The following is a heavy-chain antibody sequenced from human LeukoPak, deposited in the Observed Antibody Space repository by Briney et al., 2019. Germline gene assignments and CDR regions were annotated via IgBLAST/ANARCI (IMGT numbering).Heavy chain of an antibody. D-gene: IGHD3-22*01. J-gene: IGHJ5*02. V-gene: IGHV3-21*04. CDR2: ISNSSSYI. CDR3: ARLEKVVIADAIWFDP. CDR1: RFIFSSYS. Sequence: PGGYLRLSCAASRFIFSSYSMEWVPQAPGKGLEWGSSISNSSSYIYYADPVKGRFTISRDNAENSLYLQMRSLRADDTAVYYCARLEKVVIADAIWFDPWGQGTLVTVSS.